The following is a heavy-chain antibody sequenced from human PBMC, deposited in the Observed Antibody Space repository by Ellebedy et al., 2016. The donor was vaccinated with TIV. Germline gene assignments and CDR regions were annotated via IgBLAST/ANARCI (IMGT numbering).Heavy chain of an antibody. CDR3: ARGHLALTGYSPSLGY. CDR2: MNPNSGNT. Sequence: AASVKVSCKASGYTFTSYDINWVRQATGQGLEWMGWMNPNSGNTGYAQKFQGRVTMTRNTSISTAYMELSSLRSEDTAVYYCARGHLALTGYSPSLGYWGQGTLVTVSS. D-gene: IGHD3-9*01. CDR1: GYTFTSYD. J-gene: IGHJ4*02. V-gene: IGHV1-8*01.